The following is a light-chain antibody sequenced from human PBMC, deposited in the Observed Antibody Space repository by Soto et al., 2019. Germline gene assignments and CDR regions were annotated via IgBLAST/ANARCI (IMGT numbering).Light chain of an antibody. J-gene: IGKJ2*04. CDR1: QSVSRSY. V-gene: IGKV3-20*01. Sequence: EVVLTQSPGTLSLSPGERATLSCRASQSVSRSYLAWYQQQPGQAPRLLIYDTSTRATGIPDRFNGSGSGTDFTLTIGRLEPEDFAVYYCQQYATSQCSFGQGTK. CDR3: QQYATSQCS. CDR2: DTS.